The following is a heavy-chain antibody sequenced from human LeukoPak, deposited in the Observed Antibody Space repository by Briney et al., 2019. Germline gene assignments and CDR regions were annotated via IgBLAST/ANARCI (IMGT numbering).Heavy chain of an antibody. Sequence: PSETLSLTCTVSGGSISSSSYYWGWIRQPPGKRLEWIGSIYYSGSTYYNPSLKSRVTISVDTSKNQFSLKLSSVTAADTAVYYCARASIYGSGSHYYFDYWGQGTLVTVSS. CDR1: GGSISSSSYY. CDR3: ARASIYGSGSHYYFDY. J-gene: IGHJ4*02. D-gene: IGHD3-10*01. V-gene: IGHV4-39*07. CDR2: IYYSGST.